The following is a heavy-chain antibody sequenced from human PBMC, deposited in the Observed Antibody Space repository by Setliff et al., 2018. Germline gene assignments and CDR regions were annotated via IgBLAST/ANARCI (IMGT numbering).Heavy chain of an antibody. J-gene: IGHJ4*02. CDR1: GYPFTSYY. CDR2: INIGGGSA. V-gene: IGHV1-46*01. CDR3: ARGGVAAAGKKGVFEH. Sequence: ASVKVSCKASGYPFTSYYMYWLRQAPGQGPEWMGIINIGGGSASYAQKFQDRVTMTRDTSTSTVYMEINSLRPDDTAVYFCARGGVAAAGKKGVFEHWGQGTLVTVSS. D-gene: IGHD6-13*01.